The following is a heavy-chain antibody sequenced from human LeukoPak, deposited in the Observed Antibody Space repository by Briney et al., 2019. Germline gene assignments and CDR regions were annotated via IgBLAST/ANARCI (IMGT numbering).Heavy chain of an antibody. V-gene: IGHV3-7*01. CDR2: IKQDGSEK. CDR1: GFTFSSYW. D-gene: IGHD3-22*01. J-gene: IGHJ4*02. Sequence: VQPGGSLRLSCAASGFTFSSYWMSWVRQAPGKGLEWVANIKQDGSEKYYVDSVKGRFTISRDNAKNSLYLQMNSLRAEDTAVYYCARDKVVVITTSYYFDYWGQGTLVTVSS. CDR3: ARDKVVVITTSYYFDY.